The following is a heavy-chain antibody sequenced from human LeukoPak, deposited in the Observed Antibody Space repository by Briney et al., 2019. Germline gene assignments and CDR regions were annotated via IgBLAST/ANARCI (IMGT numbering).Heavy chain of an antibody. CDR1: GGTFSSYA. CDR2: IIPIPGIA. V-gene: IGHV1-69*04. J-gene: IGHJ4*02. D-gene: IGHD3-16*02. Sequence: SVKVSCKASGGTFSSYAISWVRQAPGQGLEWMGRIIPIPGIANYAQKFQGRVTITADKSTSTAYMELSSLRSEDTAVYYCAREAIRLRLGELSLLGYFDYWGQGTLVTVSS. CDR3: AREAIRLRLGELSLLGYFDY.